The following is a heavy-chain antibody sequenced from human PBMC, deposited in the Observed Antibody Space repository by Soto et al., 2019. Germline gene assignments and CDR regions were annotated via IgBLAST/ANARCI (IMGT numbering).Heavy chain of an antibody. J-gene: IGHJ4*02. CDR3: AKEVKYYYDSSGTKVDYFDY. Sequence: GGSLRLFCAASGFTFSSYAMSWVRQAPGKGLEWVSAISGSGGSTYYADSVKGRFTISRDNSKNTLYLQMNSLRAEDTAVYYCAKEVKYYYDSSGTKVDYFDYWGQGT. CDR2: ISGSGGST. V-gene: IGHV3-23*01. CDR1: GFTFSSYA. D-gene: IGHD3-22*01.